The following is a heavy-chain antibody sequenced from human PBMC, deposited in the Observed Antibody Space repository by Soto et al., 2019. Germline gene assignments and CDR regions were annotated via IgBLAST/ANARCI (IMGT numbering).Heavy chain of an antibody. CDR3: AKKGAAAVGGHGAGGS. Sequence: GGSLRLSCSASVFTFSSYGMHWVRQAPGKGLEWVAVISYDGSNKYYADSVKGRFTISRDNSKNTLYLQMNSLRAEDTAVYYCAKKGAAAVGGHGAGGSWGQGKMVTVSS. J-gene: IGHJ3*01. D-gene: IGHD6-19*01. V-gene: IGHV3-30*18. CDR1: VFTFSSYG. CDR2: ISYDGSNK.